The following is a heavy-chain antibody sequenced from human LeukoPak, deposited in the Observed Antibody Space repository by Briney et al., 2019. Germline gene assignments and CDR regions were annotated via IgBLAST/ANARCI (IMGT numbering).Heavy chain of an antibody. V-gene: IGHV3-74*01. D-gene: IGHD4-17*01. CDR2: IKGDGSST. Sequence: GGSLRLSCAASGFTSSTYWMHWVRQAPGKGLVWVSRIKGDGSSTIYADSVKGRFTISRDNSENTLYLQTSSLRAEDTAVYYCARASTTVPNLLDYWGQGTLVTVSS. CDR1: GFTSSTYW. CDR3: ARASTTVPNLLDY. J-gene: IGHJ4*02.